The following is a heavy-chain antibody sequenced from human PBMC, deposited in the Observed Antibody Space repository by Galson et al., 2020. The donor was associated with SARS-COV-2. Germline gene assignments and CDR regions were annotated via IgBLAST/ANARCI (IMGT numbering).Heavy chain of an antibody. Sequence: SETLSLTCTVSVASISGYYNWTWIRQSAGKGLEWIGRISTNGRTNFNPALESRVTMSVDTSKNQFSLMLRSVTAADTAVYYCARDNPGTLFGVVHNIFMDVWGKGTTVTVSS. CDR2: ISTNGRT. D-gene: IGHD3-3*01. CDR3: ARDNPGTLFGVVHNIFMDV. CDR1: VASISGYY. V-gene: IGHV4-4*07. J-gene: IGHJ6*03.